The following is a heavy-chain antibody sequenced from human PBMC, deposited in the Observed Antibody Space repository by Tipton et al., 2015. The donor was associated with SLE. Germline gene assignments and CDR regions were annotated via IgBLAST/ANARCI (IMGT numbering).Heavy chain of an antibody. J-gene: IGHJ4*02. CDR2: IYYSGST. Sequence: TLSLTCAVYGGSFSGYYWSWIRQPPGKGLEWIGSIYYSGSTYYDPSLKSRVTISVDTSKNQFSLKLSSVTAADTAVYYCARQEGGDRAGYWGQGTLVTVSS. D-gene: IGHD4-17*01. V-gene: IGHV4-34*01. CDR3: ARQEGGDRAGY. CDR1: GGSFSGYY.